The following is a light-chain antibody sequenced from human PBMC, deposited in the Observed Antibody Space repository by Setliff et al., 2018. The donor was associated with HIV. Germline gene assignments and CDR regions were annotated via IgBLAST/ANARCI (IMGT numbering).Light chain of an antibody. V-gene: IGLV2-23*01. CDR3: CSYAGRTTLV. CDR1: SSDVGNYNL. CDR2: EGS. Sequence: QSALTQPASVSGSPGQSITTSCTGTSSDVGNYNLVSWYQQHPGKAPKLMIYEGSKRPSGISNRFSGSKSGNTASLTISGLQAEDEADYYCCSYAGRTTLVFGGGTKVTVL. J-gene: IGLJ3*02.